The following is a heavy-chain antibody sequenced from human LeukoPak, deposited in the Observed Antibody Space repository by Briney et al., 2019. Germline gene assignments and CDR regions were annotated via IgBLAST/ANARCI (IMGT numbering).Heavy chain of an antibody. Sequence: SETLSLTCAVYGGSFSGYYWSWIRQPPGKGLEWIGYIYYSGSTNYNPSLKSRVTISVDTSKNQFSLKLSSVTAADTAVYYCARETSQKGAHYMDVWGKGTMVTISS. D-gene: IGHD3-16*01. V-gene: IGHV4-59*01. CDR1: GGSFSGYY. CDR2: IYYSGST. J-gene: IGHJ6*03. CDR3: ARETSQKGAHYMDV.